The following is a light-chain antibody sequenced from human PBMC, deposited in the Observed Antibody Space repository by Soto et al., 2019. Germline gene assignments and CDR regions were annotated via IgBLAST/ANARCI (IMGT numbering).Light chain of an antibody. J-gene: IGKJ2*01. CDR3: QHRCNWPRT. CDR2: DAS. Sequence: EIVLTQSPPTLSLSPGERATLSCRASQSVSIFFSWYQQKLGQPPRLLLYDASTRATGVPARFSGSGSGTDFTLTISSLDREDFAVYYCQHRCNWPRTFGQGTKLEIK. CDR1: QSVSIF. V-gene: IGKV3-11*01.